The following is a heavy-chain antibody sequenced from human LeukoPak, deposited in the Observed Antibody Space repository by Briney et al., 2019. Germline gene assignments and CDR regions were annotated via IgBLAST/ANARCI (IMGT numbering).Heavy chain of an antibody. CDR2: INHSGST. D-gene: IGHD3-10*01. J-gene: IGHJ6*02. Sequence: SETLSLTCAVYGGSFSGYYWSWIRQPPGKGLEWIGEINHSGSTNYNPSLKSRVTISVDTSKNQFSLELSSVTAADTAVYYCASRGVDLYYYYGMDVWGQGTTVTVSS. CDR1: GGSFSGYY. CDR3: ASRGVDLYYYYGMDV. V-gene: IGHV4-34*01.